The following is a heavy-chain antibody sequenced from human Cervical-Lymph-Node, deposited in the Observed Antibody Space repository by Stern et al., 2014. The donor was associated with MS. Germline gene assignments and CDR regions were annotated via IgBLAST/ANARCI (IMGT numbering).Heavy chain of an antibody. CDR1: GFSLTTAGVG. J-gene: IGHJ4*02. Sequence: QVTLKESGPTLVKPTQTVTLTCTLSGFSLTTAGVGVGWIRHPPGKALEWLALISWDDDKLYSPSLKNRLTITKDTSKNQVVLTMTNVDPVDTATYYCAHSRVKYCRGGTCYSSLFDYWGQGTLVSVSS. CDR2: ISWDDDK. CDR3: AHSRVKYCRGGTCYSSLFDY. D-gene: IGHD2-15*01. V-gene: IGHV2-5*02.